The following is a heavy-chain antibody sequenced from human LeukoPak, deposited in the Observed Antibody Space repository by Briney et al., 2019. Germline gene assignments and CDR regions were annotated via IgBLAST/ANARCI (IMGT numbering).Heavy chain of an antibody. V-gene: IGHV1-18*01. Sequence: ASVKVSCKASGYTFTSYGISWVRQAPGRGLEWMGWISAYNGNTNYAQKLQGRVTMTTDTSTSTAYMELRSLRSDDTAVYYCARGDYVWGSYVAFDIWGQGTMVTVSS. CDR1: GYTFTSYG. CDR2: ISAYNGNT. CDR3: ARGDYVWGSYVAFDI. D-gene: IGHD3-16*01. J-gene: IGHJ3*02.